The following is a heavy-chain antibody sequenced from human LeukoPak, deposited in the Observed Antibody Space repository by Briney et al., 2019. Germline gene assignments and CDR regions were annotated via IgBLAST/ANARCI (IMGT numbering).Heavy chain of an antibody. CDR1: GFTFSSYV. Sequence: GGCLRLSCAASGFTFSSYVMHWVRQAPGKGLEWGAFIRYDGSNKYYADSVKGRFTISRDNSKNTLYLQMNSLRAENTAVYYCAKERDPAMVTIAYWGQGTLVTVSS. CDR3: AKERDPAMVTIAY. J-gene: IGHJ4*02. CDR2: IRYDGSNK. D-gene: IGHD5-18*01. V-gene: IGHV3-30*02.